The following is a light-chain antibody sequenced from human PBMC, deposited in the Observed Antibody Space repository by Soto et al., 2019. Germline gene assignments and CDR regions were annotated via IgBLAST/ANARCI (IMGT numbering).Light chain of an antibody. CDR2: AAS. V-gene: IGKV1-39*01. CDR3: QQSYSIPFT. J-gene: IGKJ2*01. CDR1: QSISSY. Sequence: DIQMTQSPSSLSASVGDRVTITCRASQSISSYLNWYQQKPRKATELLIYAASSLQSGVPSRFSSRASGTDFTLTISSLQPEDFATYYCQQSYSIPFTFGQGTRLEIK.